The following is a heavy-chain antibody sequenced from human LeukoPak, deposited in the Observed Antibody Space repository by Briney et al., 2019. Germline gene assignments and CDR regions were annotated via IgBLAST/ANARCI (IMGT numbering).Heavy chain of an antibody. D-gene: IGHD5-12*01. CDR3: ARSSEDIVAPVH. CDR2: IYTSGST. CDR1: GGSISSYY. V-gene: IGHV4-4*07. J-gene: IGHJ4*02. Sequence: SETLSLTCTVSGGSISSYYWSWIRQPAGKGLEWIGRIYTSGSTNYNPSLKSRVTMSVDTSKNQISLKLSSVTAADTAVYYCARSSEDIVAPVHWGQGTLVTVSS.